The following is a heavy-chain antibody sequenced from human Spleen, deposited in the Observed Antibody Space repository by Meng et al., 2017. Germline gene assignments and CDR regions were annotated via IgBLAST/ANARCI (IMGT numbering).Heavy chain of an antibody. CDR3: ASRRNKIKGDAFDI. J-gene: IGHJ3*02. CDR1: GYTFTGYY. V-gene: IGHV1-2*02. Sequence: ASVKVSCKASGYTFTGYYMHWVRQAPGQGLEWMGWINPNSGGTNYAQKFQGRVTMNRDTSISTAYIEQSRLRSDDTAVYYWASRRNKIKGDAFDIWGQGTMVT. CDR2: INPNSGGT.